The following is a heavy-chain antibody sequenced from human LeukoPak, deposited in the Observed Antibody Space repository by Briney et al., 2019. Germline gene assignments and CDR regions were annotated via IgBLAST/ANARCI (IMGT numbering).Heavy chain of an antibody. CDR1: GYTFSSYS. V-gene: IGHV3-21*01. Sequence: PGGSLRLSCAPSGYTFSSYSTNWVRPAPGEGLEWVSSIRTSSSYIYYADSVKGRFTISRDNAKNSLYLQMNSLRAEDTAVYYCARERIYYDFWGGYPSPLDYWGQGTLVTVSS. CDR3: ARERIYYDFWGGYPSPLDY. J-gene: IGHJ4*02. CDR2: IRTSSSYI. D-gene: IGHD3-3*01.